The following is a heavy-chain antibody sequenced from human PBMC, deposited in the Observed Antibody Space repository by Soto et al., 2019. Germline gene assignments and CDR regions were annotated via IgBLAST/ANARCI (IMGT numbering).Heavy chain of an antibody. Sequence: QVQLVQSGADVKKPGASVKVSCKASGYTFSDYGVSWVRQAPGQGLEWMGWISSKNGNTNFAQKFRGRVTMTTDPSTSTVYMELGSLRPDDTAVYYCAREPPETPPDYWGQGTLVTVSS. CDR1: GYTFSDYG. V-gene: IGHV1-18*01. CDR2: ISSKNGNT. J-gene: IGHJ4*02. CDR3: AREPPETPPDY.